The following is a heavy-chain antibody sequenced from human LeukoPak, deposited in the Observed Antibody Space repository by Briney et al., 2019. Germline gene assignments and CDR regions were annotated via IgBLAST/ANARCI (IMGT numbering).Heavy chain of an antibody. CDR2: IYYSGST. CDR3: ARGGDIVVVPAAFGPYYYYYYYMDV. D-gene: IGHD2-2*01. V-gene: IGHV4-59*01. CDR1: GGSISSYY. J-gene: IGHJ6*03. Sequence: SETLSLTCTVSGGSISSYYWSWIRQSPGKGLEWIGYIYYSGSTNYNPSLKSRVTISVDTSKNQFSLKLSSVTAADTAVYYCARGGDIVVVPAAFGPYYYYYYYMDVWGKGTTVTVSS.